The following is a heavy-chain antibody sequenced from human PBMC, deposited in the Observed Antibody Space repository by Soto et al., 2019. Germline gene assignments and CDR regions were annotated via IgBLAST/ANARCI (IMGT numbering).Heavy chain of an antibody. Sequence: QVQLVQSPAEVKKPGASVKVSCKASGYTFSNYGISWVRQAPGQGLEWTAWISGYNGDTKNAQSLQGRVTVTTDTSTSTSYMELRSLRSDDTAIYYCARSLGSGTGFDYWGQGTLVTVSS. CDR2: ISGYNGDT. J-gene: IGHJ4*02. D-gene: IGHD3-10*01. CDR1: GYTFSNYG. CDR3: ARSLGSGTGFDY. V-gene: IGHV1-18*01.